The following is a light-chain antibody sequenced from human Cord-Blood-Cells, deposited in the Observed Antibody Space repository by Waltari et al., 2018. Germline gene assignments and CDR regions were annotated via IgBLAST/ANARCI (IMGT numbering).Light chain of an antibody. CDR1: QGISSY. CDR3: QQYYSYPPWT. J-gene: IGKJ1*01. V-gene: IGKV1-8*01. CDR2: AAS. Sequence: AIRITQSPSSLSASTGDRFTIPCRASQGISSYLAWYQQKPGKAPKLLIYAASTLQSGVPSRFSGSGSGTDFTLTISCLQSEDFATYYCQQYYSYPPWTFGQGTKVEIK.